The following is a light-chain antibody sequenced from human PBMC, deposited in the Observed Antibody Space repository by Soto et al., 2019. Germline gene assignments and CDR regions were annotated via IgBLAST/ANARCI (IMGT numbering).Light chain of an antibody. J-gene: IGKJ1*01. CDR2: GAS. CDR3: HQYATSPRT. CDR1: QSLRSGD. Sequence: PGARATLSCRASQSLRSGDLACYQQIPGQAPGLLIYGASSRATGIPDGFSGSGSGTDFNLTVSRLAPEDSAVYYCHQYATSPRTFGQGTKV. V-gene: IGKV3-20*01.